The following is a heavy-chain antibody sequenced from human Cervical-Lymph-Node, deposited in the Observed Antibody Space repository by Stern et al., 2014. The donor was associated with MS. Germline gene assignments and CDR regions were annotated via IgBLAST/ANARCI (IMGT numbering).Heavy chain of an antibody. CDR1: GFTFTDHY. J-gene: IGHJ6*02. CDR3: ARGGSAYYYGMDV. Sequence: VQLVESGGGLVKPGESLRLSCAASGFTFTDHYMRWVRQAPGKGLEWVSYISRSGDTIYYADSVKGRFTISRDIVKNSLYLQMNSLRAEDAALYYCARGGSAYYYGMDVWGQGTAVTVSS. V-gene: IGHV3-11*01. CDR2: ISRSGDTI.